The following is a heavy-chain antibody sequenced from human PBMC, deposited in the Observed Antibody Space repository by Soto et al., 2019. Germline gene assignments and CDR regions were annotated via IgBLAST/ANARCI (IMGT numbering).Heavy chain of an antibody. CDR2: IYNDGST. J-gene: IGHJ4*02. CDR1: GLTVSSNF. Sequence: CSLRLSCAASGLTVSSNFMSWVRQAPGKGLEWVSIIYNDGSTYYVDSVKGRFTISRDNSKNTLYLQMNGLRAEDTAVYYCARGDGYNYYFDHWGQGTLVTVSS. CDR3: ARGDGYNYYFDH. V-gene: IGHV3-53*01. D-gene: IGHD5-12*01.